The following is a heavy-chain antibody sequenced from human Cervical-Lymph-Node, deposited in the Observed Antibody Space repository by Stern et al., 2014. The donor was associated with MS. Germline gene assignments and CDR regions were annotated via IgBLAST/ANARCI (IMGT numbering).Heavy chain of an antibody. CDR1: GGSISSGRYY. Sequence: VQLVESGPGLVKPSQTLSLTCTVSGGSISSGRYYWSWIRQHPGKGLEWIGYIYYSCSTYYNPPLKSRFPISLATSKTHSSLKLSSVTAADTALYYCARVSYDFWSGYYVFDYWGQGTLVTVSS. V-gene: IGHV4-31*03. D-gene: IGHD3-3*01. CDR2: IYYSCST. J-gene: IGHJ4*02. CDR3: ARVSYDFWSGYYVFDY.